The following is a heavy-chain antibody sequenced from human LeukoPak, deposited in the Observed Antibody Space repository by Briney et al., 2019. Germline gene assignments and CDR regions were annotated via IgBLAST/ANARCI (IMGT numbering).Heavy chain of an antibody. CDR2: INHSGST. J-gene: IGHJ4*02. D-gene: IGHD3-9*01. CDR3: ARGGPAILDY. CDR1: GGSFSGYY. Sequence: SSETLSLTCAVYGGSFSGYYWSWIRQPPGKGLEWIGEINHSGSTNYNPSLKSRVTISVDTSKNQFSLKLSSVTAADTAVYYCARGGPAILDYWGQGTLVTVSS. V-gene: IGHV4-34*01.